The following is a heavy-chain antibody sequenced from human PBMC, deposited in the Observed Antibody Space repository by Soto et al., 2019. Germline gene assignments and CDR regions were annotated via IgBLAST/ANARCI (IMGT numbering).Heavy chain of an antibody. D-gene: IGHD7-27*01. J-gene: IGHJ3*02. CDR1: GFTFSSYA. CDR3: ASLSGLTGDLRDALDI. Sequence: GGSLRLSCAASGFTFSSYAMSWVRQAPGKGLEWVSAISGSGGSTYYADSVKGRFTISRDNSKNTLYLQMNSLRAEDTAVYYCASLSGLTGDLRDALDIWGQGTMVTVS. V-gene: IGHV3-23*01. CDR2: ISGSGGST.